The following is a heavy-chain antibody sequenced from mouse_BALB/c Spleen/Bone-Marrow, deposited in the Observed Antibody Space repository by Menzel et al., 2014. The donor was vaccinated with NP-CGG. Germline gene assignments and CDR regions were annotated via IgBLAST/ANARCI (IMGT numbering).Heavy chain of an antibody. J-gene: IGHJ4*01. CDR2: SRNKANDYTT. D-gene: IGHD4-1*01. V-gene: IGHV7-1*02. Sequence: EVNVVESGGGLVQPGGSLRLSCATSGFTFSDFYMEWVRQPPGKRLEWIVGSRNKANDYTTEYSASVKGRFIVSRDTSQSILYLQMNALRAEDTAIYYCARDDGTRAMDYRGQGTSVTVSS. CDR1: GFTFSDFY. CDR3: ARDDGTRAMDY.